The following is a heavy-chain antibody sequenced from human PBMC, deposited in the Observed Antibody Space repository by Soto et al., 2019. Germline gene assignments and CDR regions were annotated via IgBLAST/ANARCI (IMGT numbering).Heavy chain of an antibody. Sequence: ASVKVSCKASGYTFTDYFMHWVRQAPGQGLEWMGWINPNTGGTNYAQKFQGRVTMTRDTSIRTAYMELSRLTSDDTAVYYCEAFTRTPASFWGQGTLVTVSS. J-gene: IGHJ4*02. D-gene: IGHD2-2*01. CDR1: GYTFTDYF. V-gene: IGHV1-2*02. CDR2: INPNTGGT. CDR3: EAFTRTPASF.